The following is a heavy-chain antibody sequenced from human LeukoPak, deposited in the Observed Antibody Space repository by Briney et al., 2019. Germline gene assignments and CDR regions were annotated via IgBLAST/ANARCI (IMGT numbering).Heavy chain of an antibody. CDR2: ISGSGDST. J-gene: IGHJ4*02. CDR3: AKELAPKMATIDY. D-gene: IGHD5-24*01. V-gene: IGHV3-23*01. Sequence: GGSLRLSCAASGFTFSSYAMSWVRQAPGKGQEWVSTISGSGDSTYYADSVKGRFAISRDNSKNTLYLQMNSLRAEDTAVYYCAKELAPKMATIDYWGQGTLVTVSS. CDR1: GFTFSSYA.